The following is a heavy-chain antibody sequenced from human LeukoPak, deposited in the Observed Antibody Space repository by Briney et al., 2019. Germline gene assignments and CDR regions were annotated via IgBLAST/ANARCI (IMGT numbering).Heavy chain of an antibody. CDR2: IYYSGST. J-gene: IGHJ4*02. V-gene: IGHV4-31*03. D-gene: IGHD4-17*01. CDR3: ARSAQTVTTFPLDY. Sequence: SETLSLTCTVSGGSVSSGGYYWSWIRQHPGQGLDWIGYIYYSGSTYYNPSLQSRVTISVDTSKNQFSLKLSSVTAADTAVYYCARSAQTVTTFPLDYWGQGTLVTVSS. CDR1: GGSVSSGGYY.